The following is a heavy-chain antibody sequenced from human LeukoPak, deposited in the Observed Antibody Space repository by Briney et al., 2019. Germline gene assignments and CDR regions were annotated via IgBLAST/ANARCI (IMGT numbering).Heavy chain of an antibody. CDR3: ARARYNSGWFPFDY. J-gene: IGHJ4*02. V-gene: IGHV3-23*01. CDR1: GFTFGSYA. CDR2: IK. D-gene: IGHD6-19*01. Sequence: GGSLRLSCADSGFTFGSYAMTWVRQAPGKGLEWVSSIKGRLREGPVDHLQRQFQEHAVSANEQPVTAADTAVYYCARARYNSGWFPFDYWGQGTLVTVSS.